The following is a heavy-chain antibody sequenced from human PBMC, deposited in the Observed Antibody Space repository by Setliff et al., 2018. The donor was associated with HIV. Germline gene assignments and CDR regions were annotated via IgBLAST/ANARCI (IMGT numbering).Heavy chain of an antibody. V-gene: IGHV3-9*01. Sequence: GGSLRLSCEASGFTFDDYAMHWGRQAPGKGLDWVAHIGSSNHGIHYTASVQGRFTVSRDDSKNTAYLQMNSLKTEDTAMYYCATIYDYGDYDHDFWGQGTLVTVSS. CDR1: GFTFDDYA. J-gene: IGHJ4*02. CDR2: IGSSNHGI. D-gene: IGHD4-17*01. CDR3: ATIYDYGDYDHDF.